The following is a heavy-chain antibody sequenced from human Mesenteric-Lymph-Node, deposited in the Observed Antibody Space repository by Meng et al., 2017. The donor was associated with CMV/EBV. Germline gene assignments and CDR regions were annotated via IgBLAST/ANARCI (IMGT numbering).Heavy chain of an antibody. Sequence: GGSLRLSCAASGFAFSSYGFYWVRQAPGKGLEWVAVIWYDGSNKYYADSVKGRFTISRDNSKNTLYLQMNSLRAEDTAVYYCARGGRQYKYSSSPLDYWGQGTLVTVSS. V-gene: IGHV3-33*01. CDR2: IWYDGSNK. CDR1: GFAFSSYG. J-gene: IGHJ4*02. D-gene: IGHD6-6*01. CDR3: ARGGRQYKYSSSPLDY.